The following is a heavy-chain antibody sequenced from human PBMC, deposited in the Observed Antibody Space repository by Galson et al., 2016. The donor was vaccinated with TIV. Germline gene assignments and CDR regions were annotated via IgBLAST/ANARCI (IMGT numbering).Heavy chain of an antibody. CDR1: GFTFSTFA. CDR2: ISGSGGTT. D-gene: IGHD5-18*01. J-gene: IGHJ3*02. CDR3: AKGYEGFNDAFDI. V-gene: IGHV3-23*01. Sequence: SLRLSCAASGFTFSTFAMNWVRQAPGKGLEWVSVISGSGGTTYYADSVKGRFTVSRDNSKNTLYVQMSSLRAEDTAVYYCAKGYEGFNDAFDIWGRGTMVTVSS.